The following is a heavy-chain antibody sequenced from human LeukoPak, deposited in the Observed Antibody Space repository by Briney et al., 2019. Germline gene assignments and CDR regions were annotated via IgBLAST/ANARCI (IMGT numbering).Heavy chain of an antibody. J-gene: IGHJ6*03. CDR1: GFTFSTFA. CDR3: ARDPYNGSYGDDYYYYMDV. V-gene: IGHV3-23*01. CDR2: IFPSGGEI. Sequence: GGSLRLSCEASGFTFSTFAMIWVRQPPGKGLEWVSSIFPSGGEIHYADSVRGRFTISRDNSKSTLSLQMNSLRAEDTAVYYCARDPYNGSYGDDYYYYMDVWGKGTTVTISS. D-gene: IGHD1-26*01.